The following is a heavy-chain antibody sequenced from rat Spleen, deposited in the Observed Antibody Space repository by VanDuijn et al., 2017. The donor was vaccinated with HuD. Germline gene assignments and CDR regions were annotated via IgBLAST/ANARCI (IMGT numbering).Heavy chain of an antibody. D-gene: IGHD1-12*03. V-gene: IGHV5-17*01. J-gene: IGHJ3*01. CDR1: GFTFSDYA. CDR2: IIYDGSST. Sequence: EVQLVESGGGLVQPGRSLKLSCAASGFTFSDYAMAWVRQAPKKGLEWVATIIYDGSSTYYRDSVKGRFTISRDNAQSTLYLQMNSLRSEDTATYYCTRGDYYDGYYPSWFAYWGQGTLVTVSS. CDR3: TRGDYYDGYYPSWFAY.